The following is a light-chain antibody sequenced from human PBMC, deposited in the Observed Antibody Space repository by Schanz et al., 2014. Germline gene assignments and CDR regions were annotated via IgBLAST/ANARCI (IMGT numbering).Light chain of an antibody. J-gene: IGKJ1*01. CDR3: QQYNKWPGT. Sequence: ETVLTQSPGTLSLSPGERATLSCRASQSVSSTHLAWYQQKPGQAPRLLIYGASSRATGIPDRFSGSGSGTEFTLTISSLQSEDFAVYYCQQYNKWPGTFGQGTKVEIK. V-gene: IGKV3D-15*01. CDR1: QSVSSTH. CDR2: GAS.